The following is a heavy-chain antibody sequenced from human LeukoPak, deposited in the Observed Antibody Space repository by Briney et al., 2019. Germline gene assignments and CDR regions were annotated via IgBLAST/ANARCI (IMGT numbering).Heavy chain of an antibody. Sequence: ASVKVSCKASGNTFTGYYMHWVRQAPGQGLEWMGWINPNSGGTNYAQKFQGRVTMTRDTSISTAYMELSRLRSDDTAVYYCASYKSSWYEGFDYWGQGTLVTVSS. CDR3: ASYKSSWYEGFDY. CDR1: GNTFTGYY. D-gene: IGHD6-13*01. J-gene: IGHJ4*02. V-gene: IGHV1-2*02. CDR2: INPNSGGT.